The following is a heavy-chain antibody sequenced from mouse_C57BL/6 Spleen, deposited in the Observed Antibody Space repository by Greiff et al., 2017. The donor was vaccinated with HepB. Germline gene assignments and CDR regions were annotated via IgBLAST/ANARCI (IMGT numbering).Heavy chain of an antibody. CDR3: VRHNWLLQDWYFDV. CDR2: IRSKSNNYAT. J-gene: IGHJ1*03. D-gene: IGHD2-3*01. CDR1: GFSFNTYA. Sequence: EVQLVESGGGLVQPKGSLKLSCAASGFSFNTYAMNWVRQAPGKGLEWVARIRSKSNNYATYYADSVKDRFTISRDDSESMLYLQMNNLKTEDTAMYYCVRHNWLLQDWYFDVWGTGTTVTVSS. V-gene: IGHV10-1*01.